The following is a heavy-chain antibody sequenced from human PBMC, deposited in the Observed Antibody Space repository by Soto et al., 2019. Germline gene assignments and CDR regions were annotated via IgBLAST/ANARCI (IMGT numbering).Heavy chain of an antibody. J-gene: IGHJ4*02. D-gene: IGHD6-19*01. Sequence: GGSLRLSCAASGFAFTSYAMSWVRQAPGKGLEWVSAIGSDGTGIQYADSVKGRFTIYRDNSKDTLYLQMNSLRAEDTAVYYCAKPGLAVAGTRYFDHWGQGTLVTVSS. CDR1: GFAFTSYA. CDR3: AKPGLAVAGTRYFDH. V-gene: IGHV3-23*05. CDR2: IGSDGTGI.